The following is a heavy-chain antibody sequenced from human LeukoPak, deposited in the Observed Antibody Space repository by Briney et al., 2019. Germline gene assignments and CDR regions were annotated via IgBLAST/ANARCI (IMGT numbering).Heavy chain of an antibody. D-gene: IGHD6-13*01. CDR2: IYHSGST. Sequence: PSETLSLTCTVSGDSISSYYWSWIRQPPGKGLEWIGYIYHSGSTNYNPSLKSRVTISADTSKDQFSLKLASVTAADTAVYYCATGYSSTWYYFDYWGQGSLVTVSS. V-gene: IGHV4-59*01. J-gene: IGHJ4*02. CDR3: ATGYSSTWYYFDY. CDR1: GDSISSYY.